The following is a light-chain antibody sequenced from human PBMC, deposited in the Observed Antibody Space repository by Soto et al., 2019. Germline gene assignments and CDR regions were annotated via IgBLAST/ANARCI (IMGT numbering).Light chain of an antibody. CDR3: QQLNSYIFT. Sequence: DIQLTQSPSFLSASVGDRVTITCRASQIFSSYLAWYQQKPGKAPKLLIYAASTLQSGVPSRFSGSGSGTEFTLTISSLQPEDFATYYCQQLNSYIFTFGPGTKVDIK. V-gene: IGKV1-9*01. J-gene: IGKJ3*01. CDR1: QIFSSY. CDR2: AAS.